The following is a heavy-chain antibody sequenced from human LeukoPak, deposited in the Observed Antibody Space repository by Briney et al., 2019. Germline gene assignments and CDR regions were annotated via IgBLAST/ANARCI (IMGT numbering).Heavy chain of an antibody. V-gene: IGHV3-7*03. CDR1: GFTFSSYW. CDR2: IKQDGSEK. CDR3: AKCRSGVTGPDAFDI. J-gene: IGHJ3*02. Sequence: QPGGSLRLSCAASGFTFSSYWVSWVRQAPGKGLEWVANIKQDGSEKYYVDSVKGRFTISRDNAKNSLYLQMNSLRAEDTALYYCAKCRSGVTGPDAFDIWGQGTMVTVSS. D-gene: IGHD3-3*01.